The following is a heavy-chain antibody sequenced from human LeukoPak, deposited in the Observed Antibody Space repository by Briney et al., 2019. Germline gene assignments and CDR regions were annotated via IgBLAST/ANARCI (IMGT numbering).Heavy chain of an antibody. CDR3: ARHEGYSGYDVNYFDY. J-gene: IGHJ4*02. CDR1: GYSFTSYW. Sequence: GEPLKISCKGSGYSFTSYWISWVRQMPGKGLEWMGRIDPSDSYTNYSPSFQGHVTISADKSISTAYLQWSSLKASDTAMYYCARHEGYSGYDVNYFDYWGQGTLVTVSS. V-gene: IGHV5-10-1*01. CDR2: IDPSDSYT. D-gene: IGHD5-12*01.